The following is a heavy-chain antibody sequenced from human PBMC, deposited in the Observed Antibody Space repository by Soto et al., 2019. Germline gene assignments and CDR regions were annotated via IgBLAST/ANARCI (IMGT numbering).Heavy chain of an antibody. D-gene: IGHD3-22*01. CDR2: IYYSGST. V-gene: IGHV4-31*03. CDR3: ARVYYDSSGYYYYYYGMDV. Sequence: QVQLQESGPGLVKPSQTLSLTCTVSGGSISSGGYYWSWIRQHPGKGLEWIGYIYYSGSTYYNPSLKSRVTISVDTSKNHFSLNLSSLSAADTPEYYCARVYYDSSGYYYYYYGMDVWGQGTTVTVSS. CDR1: GGSISSGGYY. J-gene: IGHJ6*02.